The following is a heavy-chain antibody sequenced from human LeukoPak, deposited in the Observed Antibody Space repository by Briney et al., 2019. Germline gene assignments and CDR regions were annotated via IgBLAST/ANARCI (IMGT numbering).Heavy chain of an antibody. CDR2: ISAYNGNT. CDR3: ARGPVSPTADGLGWFDP. J-gene: IGHJ5*02. CDR1: GYTFTSYG. D-gene: IGHD3-9*01. Sequence: ASVKVSCKASGYTFTSYGISWVRQAPGQGLEWMGWISAYNGNTNYAQKLQGRVTMTTDTSTSTAYMELRSLRSDDTAVYYCARGPVSPTADGLGWFDPWGQGTLVTVSS. V-gene: IGHV1-18*01.